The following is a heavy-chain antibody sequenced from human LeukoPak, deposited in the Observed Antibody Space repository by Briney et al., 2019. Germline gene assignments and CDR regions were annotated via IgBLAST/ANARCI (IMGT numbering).Heavy chain of an antibody. J-gene: IGHJ4*02. CDR1: GFTFGSYS. CDR2: ISSSGSYI. V-gene: IGHV3-21*01. CDR3: ARATIGIAAALDI. Sequence: GGSLRLSCAASGFTFGSYSMNWVRQAPGKGLEWVSSISSSGSYIYYADSVKGRFTISRDNAKNSLYLQMNSLRAEDTAVYYCARATIGIAAALDIWGQGTLVTVSS. D-gene: IGHD6-13*01.